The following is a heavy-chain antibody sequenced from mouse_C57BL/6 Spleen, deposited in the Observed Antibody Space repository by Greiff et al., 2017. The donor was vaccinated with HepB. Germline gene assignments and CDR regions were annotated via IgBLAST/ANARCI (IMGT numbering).Heavy chain of an antibody. CDR1: GYTFTTYP. V-gene: IGHV1-47*01. CDR3: ARRSGSYGSSYDAMDY. D-gene: IGHD1-1*01. CDR2: FHPYNDDT. Sequence: QVHVKQSGAELVKPGASVKMSCKASGYTFTTYPIEWMKQNHGKSLEWIGNFHPYNDDTKYNEKFKGKATLTVEKSSSTVYLELSRLTSDDSAVYYCARRSGSYGSSYDAMDYWGQGTSVTVSS. J-gene: IGHJ4*01.